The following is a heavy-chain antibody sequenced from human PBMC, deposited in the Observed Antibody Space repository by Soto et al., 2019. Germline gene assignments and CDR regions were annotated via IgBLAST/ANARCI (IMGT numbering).Heavy chain of an antibody. CDR1: GFTFSSYS. CDR3: ARWKQQLPPFDP. CDR2: ISSSSSYI. V-gene: IGHV3-21*01. Sequence: GGSLRLSCAASGFTFSSYSMNWVRQAPGKGLEWVSSISSSSSYIYYADSVKGRFTISRDNAKNSLYLQMNSLRAEDTAVYYCARWKQQLPPFDPWGQGTLVTVSS. D-gene: IGHD6-13*01. J-gene: IGHJ5*02.